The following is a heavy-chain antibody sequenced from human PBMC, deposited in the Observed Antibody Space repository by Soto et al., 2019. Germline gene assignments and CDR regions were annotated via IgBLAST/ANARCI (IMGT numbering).Heavy chain of an antibody. V-gene: IGHV1-69*13. CDR3: ASARHIGP. CDR1: GCTFSSYA. J-gene: IGHJ5*02. CDR2: IIPIFGTA. Sequence: ASVKVSCKASGCTFSSYAISWVRQAPGQGLEWMGGIIPIFGTANYAQKFQGRVTITADESTSTAYMELSSLRVEDTGVYYCASARHIGPWGQGTLVTVSS. D-gene: IGHD2-21*01.